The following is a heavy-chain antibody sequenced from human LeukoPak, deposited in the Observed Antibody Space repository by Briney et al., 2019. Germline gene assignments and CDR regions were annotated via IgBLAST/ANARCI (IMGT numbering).Heavy chain of an antibody. J-gene: IGHJ5*02. CDR2: INPDGSST. CDR3: ARGVSGNWFDP. D-gene: IGHD3-10*01. Sequence: GRSLRLSCAASGFTFSSYWMHWVRQAAGKGLVWVSRINPDGSSTRYADSVKGRFTISRDNAKTTLYLQMNSLSAEDTAVYYCARGVSGNWFDPWGQGTLVTVSS. V-gene: IGHV3-74*01. CDR1: GFTFSSYW.